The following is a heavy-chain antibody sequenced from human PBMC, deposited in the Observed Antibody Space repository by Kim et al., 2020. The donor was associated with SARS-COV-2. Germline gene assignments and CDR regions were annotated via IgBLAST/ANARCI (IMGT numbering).Heavy chain of an antibody. CDR1: GFTFNLYS. CDR3: ARGTDVGVADDYDD. J-gene: IGHJ4*02. D-gene: IGHD2-15*01. Sequence: GGSLRLSCAPSGFTFNLYSMNWVRQAPGKGLEWVSSMSGDGSRRYYADSVKGRFTISRDNTKNSLYLQMTSLRSEDTAVYYCARGTDVGVADDYDDWGQG. V-gene: IGHV3-21*01. CDR2: MSGDGSRR.